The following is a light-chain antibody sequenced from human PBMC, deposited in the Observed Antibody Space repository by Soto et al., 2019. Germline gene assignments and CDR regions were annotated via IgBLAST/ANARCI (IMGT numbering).Light chain of an antibody. Sequence: QSALTQPASVSGSPGQSITLSCTGTSSDIGGYDYVSWYQRHPGKAPKLIIYDVNNRPSGVSNRFSGSKSGNTFSLTISGLQAEDEADYYSTSYASGSSHVVFGGGTKLTVL. CDR1: SSDIGGYDY. V-gene: IGLV2-14*01. CDR2: DVN. CDR3: TSYASGSSHVV. J-gene: IGLJ2*01.